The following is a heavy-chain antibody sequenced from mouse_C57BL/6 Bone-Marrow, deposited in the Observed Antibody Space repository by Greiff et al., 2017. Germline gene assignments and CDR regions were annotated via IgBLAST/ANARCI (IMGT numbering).Heavy chain of an antibody. CDR2: ISYDGSN. D-gene: IGHD2-5*01. CDR1: GYSITSGYY. V-gene: IGHV3-6*01. J-gene: IGHJ3*01. CDR3: AREDYSNSIFFAY. Sequence: DVKLQESGPGLVKPSQSLSLTCSVTGYSITSGYYWNWIRQFPGNKLEWMGYISYDGSNNYNPSLKNRISITRYTSKNQFFLKLNSVTTEDTATYYCAREDYSNSIFFAYWGQGTLVTVSA.